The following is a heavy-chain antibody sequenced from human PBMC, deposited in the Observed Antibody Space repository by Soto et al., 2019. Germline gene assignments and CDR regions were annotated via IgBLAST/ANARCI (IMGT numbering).Heavy chain of an antibody. D-gene: IGHD1-1*01. Sequence: PGGSLRLSCAASGFTFSSYSINWVRQAPGKGLEWVSSISSSSSYIYYADSVKGRFTISRDNAKNSLYLQMNSLRAEDTAVYYCARDRYNWNDFDYWGQGTQVTVPS. CDR1: GFTFSSYS. J-gene: IGHJ4*02. V-gene: IGHV3-21*01. CDR2: ISSSSSYI. CDR3: ARDRYNWNDFDY.